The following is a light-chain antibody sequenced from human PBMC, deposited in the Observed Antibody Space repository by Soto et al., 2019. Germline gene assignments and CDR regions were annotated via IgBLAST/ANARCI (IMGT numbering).Light chain of an antibody. CDR1: SGHSSYA. Sequence: QLVLTQSPSASASLGASVKLTCTLSSGHSSYAIAWHQQQPEKGPRYLMKLNSDGSHSKGDGIPDRFSGSSSGAERYLTISSLQSEDEADYYCQTWGTRIRPGTVTPWVFGGGTKLTVL. CDR3: QTWGTRIRPGTVTPWV. CDR2: LNSDGSH. V-gene: IGLV4-69*01. J-gene: IGLJ3*02.